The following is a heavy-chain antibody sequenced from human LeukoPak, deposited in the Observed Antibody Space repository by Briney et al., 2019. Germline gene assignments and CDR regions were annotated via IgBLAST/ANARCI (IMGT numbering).Heavy chain of an antibody. CDR1: GGSISSYY. J-gene: IGHJ5*02. V-gene: IGHV4-4*07. CDR2: IYTSGST. D-gene: IGHD3-3*01. Sequence: PSETLSLTCTVSGGSISSYYWSWIRQSAGKGLEWIGRIYTSGSTNYNPSLKSRVTMSVDTSKNQFSLKLSSVTAADTAVYYCARDLETIFRPWNWFDPWGQGTLVTVSS. CDR3: ARDLETIFRPWNWFDP.